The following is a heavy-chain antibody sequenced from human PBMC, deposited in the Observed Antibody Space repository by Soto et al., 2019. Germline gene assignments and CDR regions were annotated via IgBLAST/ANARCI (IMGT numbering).Heavy chain of an antibody. CDR3: ARFPAEITMVIPSYYSICV. Sequence: ALTSSLAGGCVMSEGKYRSSPHQHTRKGLEWIGYIYYSGSTYYNPSLKSRVTISVDTSKNQFSLKLSSVTAADTAVYYCARFPAEITMVIPSYYSICVCVPGTTV. V-gene: IGHV4-31*03. D-gene: IGHD3-10*01. J-gene: IGHJ6*02. CDR2: IYYSGST. CDR1: GGCVMSEGKY.